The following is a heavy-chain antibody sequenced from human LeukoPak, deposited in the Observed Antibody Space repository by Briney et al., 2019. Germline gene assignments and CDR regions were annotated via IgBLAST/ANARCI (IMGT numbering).Heavy chain of an antibody. CDR1: GGSISSYY. CDR3: ARGRRDGSYYFDY. V-gene: IGHV4-59*01. Sequence: SETLSLTCTVSGGSISSYYWSWIRQPPGKGLEWIGYIYYSGSTNYNPSLKSRVTISVDTSKNQFSLKLSSVTAADTAMYYCARGRRDGSYYFDYWGQGTSVTVSS. J-gene: IGHJ4*02. CDR2: IYYSGST.